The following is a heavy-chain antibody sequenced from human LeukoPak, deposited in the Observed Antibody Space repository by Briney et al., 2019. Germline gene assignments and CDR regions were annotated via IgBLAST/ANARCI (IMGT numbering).Heavy chain of an antibody. J-gene: IGHJ4*02. V-gene: IGHV4-38-2*02. CDR2: IYHSGST. Sequence: PSETLSLTCTVSGYSISSGYYWGWIRQPPGKGLEWIGSIYHSGSTYYNPSLKSRVTISVDTSKNQFPLKLSSVTAADTAVYYCARAPHGGIDYWGQGTLVTVSS. CDR3: ARAPHGGIDY. CDR1: GYSISSGYY. D-gene: IGHD4-23*01.